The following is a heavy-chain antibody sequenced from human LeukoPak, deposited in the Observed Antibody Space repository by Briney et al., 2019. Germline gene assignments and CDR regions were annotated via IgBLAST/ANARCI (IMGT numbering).Heavy chain of an antibody. CDR3: AKGGDYGDDPIDY. D-gene: IGHD4-17*01. CDR2: ISGSSSYI. CDR1: GFTFSTYS. J-gene: IGHJ4*02. V-gene: IGHV3-21*01. Sequence: GGSLRLTCAASGFTFSTYSMNWVRQAPGKGLEWVSSISGSSSYIYYADSVKGRFTISRQNAKNSLFLQMNSLRAEDTAVYYCAKGGDYGDDPIDYWGQGTLVTVSS.